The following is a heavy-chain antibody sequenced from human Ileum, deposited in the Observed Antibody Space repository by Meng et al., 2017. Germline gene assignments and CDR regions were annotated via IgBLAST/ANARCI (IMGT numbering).Heavy chain of an antibody. CDR2: ITAGNGNT. Sequence: QGQVVQSGAEVKKPGAQVKVSCKASGFTFVSYAIYWVRQAPGQGLEWMGWITAGNGNTKYSQKFQGRVTITRDTSASAVYMELSNLKFEDTAVYYCARDMPYSSGSFDYWGQGTLVTVSS. CDR1: GFTFVSYA. CDR3: ARDMPYSSGSFDY. D-gene: IGHD3-10*01. J-gene: IGHJ4*02. V-gene: IGHV1-3*01.